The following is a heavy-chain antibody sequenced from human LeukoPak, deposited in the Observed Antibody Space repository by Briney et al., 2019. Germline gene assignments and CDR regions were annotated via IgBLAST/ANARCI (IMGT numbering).Heavy chain of an antibody. J-gene: IGHJ4*02. V-gene: IGHV3-23*01. CDR1: GFTFSSYA. D-gene: IGHD2-2*01. CDR2: ISGSGSST. Sequence: GGSLRLSCAASGFTFSSYAMSWVRQAPGKGLEWVSAISGSGSSTYYADSVKGRFTISRDNSKNTLYLQMNSLRAEDTAAYYCAKEARLGVVVVPAAIHANSDYWGQGTLVTVSS. CDR3: AKEARLGVVVVPAAIHANSDY.